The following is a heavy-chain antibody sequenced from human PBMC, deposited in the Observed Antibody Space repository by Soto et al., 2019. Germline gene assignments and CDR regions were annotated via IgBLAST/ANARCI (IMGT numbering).Heavy chain of an antibody. D-gene: IGHD3-16*02. CDR3: ARSYYDYVWGSYRSAHFDY. V-gene: IGHV1-46*02. Sequence: GASVKVSCKASEYTFDNYFIHWVRQAPGQGLEWMGIINPSGGSTNYAQKFQGRVTMTRDTSTSTAYMELSSLRSEDTAVYYCARSYYDYVWGSYRSAHFDYWGQGTLVTVSS. CDR2: INPSGGST. J-gene: IGHJ4*02. CDR1: EYTFDNYF.